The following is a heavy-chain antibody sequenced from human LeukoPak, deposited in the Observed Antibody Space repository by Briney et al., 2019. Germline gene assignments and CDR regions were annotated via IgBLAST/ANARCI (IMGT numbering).Heavy chain of an antibody. J-gene: IGHJ4*02. Sequence: ASVKVSCKASGYTFTSYGISWVRQAPGQGLEWMGWISAYNGNTNYAQKLQGRVTMTTDTSTSTAYMELRSLRSDDTAMYYCARVSPYDFWSGWTKTLDYWGQGTLVTVSS. V-gene: IGHV1-18*01. CDR2: ISAYNGNT. CDR1: GYTFTSYG. D-gene: IGHD3-3*01. CDR3: ARVSPYDFWSGWTKTLDY.